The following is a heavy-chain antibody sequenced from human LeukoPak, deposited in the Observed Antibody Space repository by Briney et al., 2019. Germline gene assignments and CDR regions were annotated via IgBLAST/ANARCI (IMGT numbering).Heavy chain of an antibody. CDR3: ARGYGGAMLNYFDY. V-gene: IGHV1-69*13. J-gene: IGHJ4*02. Sequence: SVKVSCKASGGTFSSYAISWVRQAPGQGLEWMGGIIPIFGTANYAQKFQGRVTVTADESTSTAYMELSSLRSEDTAVYYCARGYGGAMLNYFDYWGQGTLVTVSS. D-gene: IGHD3-16*01. CDR2: IIPIFGTA. CDR1: GGTFSSYA.